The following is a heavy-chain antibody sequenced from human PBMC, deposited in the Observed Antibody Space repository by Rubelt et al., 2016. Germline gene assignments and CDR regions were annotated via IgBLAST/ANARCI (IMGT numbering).Heavy chain of an antibody. J-gene: IGHJ4*02. Sequence: QVQLVESGGGVVQPGRSLRLSCAASGFTFSSYAMHWVRQAPGKGLEWVAVISYDGSNKYYADSVKGRFTISLANSKNTLYLPMTCLRAADTAVYYCAREITPADLDWGQGTLVTVSS. CDR1: GFTFSSYA. CDR2: ISYDGSNK. D-gene: IGHD2-2*01. CDR3: AREITPADLD. V-gene: IGHV3-30*04.